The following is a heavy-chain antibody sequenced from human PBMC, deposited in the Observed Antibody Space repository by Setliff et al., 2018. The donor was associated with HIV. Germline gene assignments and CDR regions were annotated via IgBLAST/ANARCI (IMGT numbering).Heavy chain of an antibody. V-gene: IGHV4-38-2*02. J-gene: IGHJ4*02. CDR1: GYVISSGYY. CDR3: ARGPPPLTPDN. CDR2: IYHGGST. Sequence: SETLSLTCSVSGYVISSGYYWGWIRQPPGKGLEWIGSIYHGGSTYQNPSLRNRVTISKDTWKNQFSLKLRSVTAADTAVNYCARGPPPLTPDNWGQGTLVTVSS.